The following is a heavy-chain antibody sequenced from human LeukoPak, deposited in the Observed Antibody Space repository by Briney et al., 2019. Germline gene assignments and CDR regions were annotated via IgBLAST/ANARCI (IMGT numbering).Heavy chain of an antibody. CDR1: GGSFSGYY. J-gene: IGHJ4*02. D-gene: IGHD5-12*01. Sequence: SETLSLTCAVYGGSFSGYYWSWIRQPPGKGLEWIGEINHSGSTNYNPSLKSRVTISVDTSKNQFSLKLSSVTAADTAVYYCAREAWDGYNPIPDYWGQGTLVTVSS. V-gene: IGHV4-34*01. CDR2: INHSGST. CDR3: AREAWDGYNPIPDY.